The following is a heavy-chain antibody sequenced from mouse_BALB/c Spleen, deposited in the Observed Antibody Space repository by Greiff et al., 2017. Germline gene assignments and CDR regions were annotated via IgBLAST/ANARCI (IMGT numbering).Heavy chain of an antibody. CDR2: IDPANGNT. V-gene: IGHV14-3*02. D-gene: IGHD3-2*01. CDR1: GFNIKDTY. CDR3: ARSTARATSAMDY. Sequence: EVKLVESGAELVKPGASVKLSCTASGFNIKDTYMHWVKQRPEQGLEWIGRIDPANGNTKYDPKFQGKATITADTSSNTAYLQLSSLTSEDTAVYYCARSTARATSAMDYWGQGTSVTVSS. J-gene: IGHJ4*01.